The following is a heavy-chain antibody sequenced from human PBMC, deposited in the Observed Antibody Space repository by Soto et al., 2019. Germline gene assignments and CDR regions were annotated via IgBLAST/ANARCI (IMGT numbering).Heavy chain of an antibody. CDR3: ARAQYFDY. J-gene: IGHJ4*02. CDR2: IQQDGSEG. Sequence: PGGSLRLSCAASGFTFSSYWMSWVRQAPGKGLEWVANIQQDGSEGFQGGSVKGRFTISRDNAKNSLYLQMNSLRAEDTAVYYCARAQYFDYWGQGTLVTVSS. CDR1: GFTFSSYW. V-gene: IGHV3-7*03.